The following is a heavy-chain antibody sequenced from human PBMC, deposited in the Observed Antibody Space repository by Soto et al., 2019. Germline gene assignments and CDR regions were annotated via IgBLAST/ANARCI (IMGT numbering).Heavy chain of an antibody. V-gene: IGHV1-46*01. CDR2: INPSGGST. Sequence: GASVKVSCKASGYTFTSYYMHWVRQAPGQGLERMGIINPSGGSTSYAQKFQGRVTMTRDTSTSTVYKEMSSLRSEDTAVYYCGAGIAVAGTVGAFDIWGQGTMVTVSS. CDR1: GYTFTSYY. J-gene: IGHJ3*02. D-gene: IGHD6-19*01. CDR3: GAGIAVAGTVGAFDI.